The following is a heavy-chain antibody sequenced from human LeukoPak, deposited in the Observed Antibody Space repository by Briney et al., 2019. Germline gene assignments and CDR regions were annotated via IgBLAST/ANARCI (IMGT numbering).Heavy chain of an antibody. CDR1: GGSFSGYY. CDR2: INHSGST. Sequence: SETLSLTCAVYGGSFSGYYWSWIRQPPGKGLEWIGEINHSGSTNYNPSLKSRVTISVDTSKNQFSLKLSSVTAADSAVYYCARGATVTTGGDFDYGGQGTLVTVSS. V-gene: IGHV4-34*01. J-gene: IGHJ4*02. CDR3: ARGATVTTGGDFDY. D-gene: IGHD4-17*01.